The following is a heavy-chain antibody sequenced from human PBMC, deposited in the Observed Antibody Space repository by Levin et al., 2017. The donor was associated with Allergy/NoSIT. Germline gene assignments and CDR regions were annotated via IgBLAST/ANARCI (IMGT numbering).Heavy chain of an antibody. J-gene: IGHJ4*02. Sequence: GGSLRLSCAVSGFTFSSYWMHWVRQAPGKGLVWVSRINSDGSTTTYADSVKGRFTISRDNAKNTLYLQMNSLRAEDTAVYYCAREDEGFDYWGQGTLVTVSS. CDR2: INSDGSTT. CDR3: AREDEGFDY. CDR1: GFTFSSYW. V-gene: IGHV3-74*03.